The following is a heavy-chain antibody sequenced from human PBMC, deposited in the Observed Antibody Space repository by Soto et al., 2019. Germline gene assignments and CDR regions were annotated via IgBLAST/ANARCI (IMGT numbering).Heavy chain of an antibody. CDR1: GGTFSSYA. V-gene: IGHV1-69*01. D-gene: IGHD2-15*01. Sequence: QVQLVQSGAEVKKPGSSVKVSCKASGGTFSSYAISWVRQAPGQGLEWMGGIIPIFGTANYAQKFQGRVTITADESTSTAYMALSSLRSEDTAVYYCARVSRYCSGGSCYSVGRYFDYWGQGTLVTVSS. CDR3: ARVSRYCSGGSCYSVGRYFDY. J-gene: IGHJ4*02. CDR2: IIPIFGTA.